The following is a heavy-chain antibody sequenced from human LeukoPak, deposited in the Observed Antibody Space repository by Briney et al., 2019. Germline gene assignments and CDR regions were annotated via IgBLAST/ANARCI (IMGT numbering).Heavy chain of an antibody. D-gene: IGHD6-19*01. CDR1: GFTFGSFS. V-gene: IGHV3-23*01. CDR2: IYPSGDST. J-gene: IGHJ4*02. Sequence: GGSLRLSCAASGFTFGSFSMDWVRQAPGKGLEWVSAIYPSGDSTYYADSVKGRFTISRDNSRNTLYLQMHSLSAEDTAVYYCAKDVKPDSGRDVDYWGQGTLVTVSS. CDR3: AKDVKPDSGRDVDY.